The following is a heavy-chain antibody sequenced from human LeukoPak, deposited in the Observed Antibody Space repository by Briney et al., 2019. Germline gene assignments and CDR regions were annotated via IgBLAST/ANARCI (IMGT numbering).Heavy chain of an antibody. V-gene: IGHV3-23*01. Sequence: PGGSLRLSCAPSGFTFSSYGMSWVRQAPGKGLEWVSVITNSGGSTYYADSVKGRFTISRDNSKNTLYLQMNSLRAEDTAVYYCAKALMTMITTFDYWGQGTLVTVSS. CDR3: AKALMTMITTFDY. D-gene: IGHD3-22*01. CDR2: ITNSGGST. CDR1: GFTFSSYG. J-gene: IGHJ4*02.